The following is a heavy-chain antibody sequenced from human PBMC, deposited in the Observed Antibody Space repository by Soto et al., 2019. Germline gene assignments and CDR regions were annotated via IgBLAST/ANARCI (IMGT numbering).Heavy chain of an antibody. CDR1: GYSFTSYL. J-gene: IGHJ6*02. D-gene: IGHD6-13*01. V-gene: IGHV5-51*01. Sequence: GESLKISCKGSGYSFTSYLIGWVRQMPGKGLEWMGIIYPGDSDTRYSPSFQGQVTISADKSISTAYLQWSSLKASDTAMYYCARAGIAAAGTFGMDVWGQGTKVTVSS. CDR2: IYPGDSDT. CDR3: ARAGIAAAGTFGMDV.